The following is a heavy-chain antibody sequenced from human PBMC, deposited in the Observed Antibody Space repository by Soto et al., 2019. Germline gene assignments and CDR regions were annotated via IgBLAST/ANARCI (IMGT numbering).Heavy chain of an antibody. D-gene: IGHD2-15*01. CDR1: GFTFSSYS. V-gene: IGHV3-21*01. CDR3: ARDDMGYCSGGSCSYYYYGMDV. J-gene: IGHJ6*02. Sequence: PGGSLKLSCAASGFTFSSYSMNWVRQAPGKGLEWVSSISSSSSYIYYADSVKGRFTISRDNAKNSLYLQMNSLRAEDTAVYYCARDDMGYCSGGSCSYYYYGMDVWGQGTTVTVSS. CDR2: ISSSSSYI.